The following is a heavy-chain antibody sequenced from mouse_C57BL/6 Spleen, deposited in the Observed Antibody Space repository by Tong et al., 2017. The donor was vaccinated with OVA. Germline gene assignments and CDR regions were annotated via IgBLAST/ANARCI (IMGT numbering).Heavy chain of an antibody. Sequence: EVQLKESGGDLVKNGGYLKLSCAASGLTFSTYGMSWIRQTPDKRLEWVATRSYGPGYIFYSDNVKGRFTISRDNAKNTLYLQMLSLKSEDSAMYYCARRERYDEYGFAYWGQGTLVTVSA. CDR2: RSYGPGYI. CDR1: GLTFSTYG. V-gene: IGHV5-6*01. D-gene: IGHD2-14*01. J-gene: IGHJ3*01. CDR3: ARRERYDEYGFAY.